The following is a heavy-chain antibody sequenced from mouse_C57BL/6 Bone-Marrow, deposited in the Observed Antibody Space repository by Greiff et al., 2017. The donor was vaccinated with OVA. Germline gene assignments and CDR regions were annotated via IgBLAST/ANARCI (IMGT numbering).Heavy chain of an antibody. CDR3: TTGGSSYDY. CDR2: IDPENGDT. Sequence: EVKLVESGAELVRPGASVKLSCTASGFNIKDDYMHWVKQRPEQGLEWIGWIDPENGDTEYASKFQGKATITADTSSNTAYLQLSSLTSEDTAVYYCTTGGSSYDYWGQGTTLTVSS. J-gene: IGHJ2*01. D-gene: IGHD1-1*01. V-gene: IGHV14-4*01. CDR1: GFNIKDDY.